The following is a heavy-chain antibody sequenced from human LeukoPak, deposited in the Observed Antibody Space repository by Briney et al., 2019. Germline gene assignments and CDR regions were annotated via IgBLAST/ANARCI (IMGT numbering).Heavy chain of an antibody. V-gene: IGHV3-30-3*01. J-gene: IGHJ4*02. Sequence: PGGSLRLSCAASGFTFSSYAMHWVRQAPGKGLEWVAVISYDGSNKYYADSVKGRFTISRDNSKNTLYLQMNSLRAEDTAVYYCAKDPGYCSSTSCYTGDYYFDYWGQGTLVTVSS. CDR1: GFTFSSYA. CDR3: AKDPGYCSSTSCYTGDYYFDY. CDR2: ISYDGSNK. D-gene: IGHD2-2*02.